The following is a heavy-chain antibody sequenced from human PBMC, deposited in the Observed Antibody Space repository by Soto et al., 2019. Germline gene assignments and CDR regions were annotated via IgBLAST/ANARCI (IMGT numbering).Heavy chain of an antibody. CDR2: IYYSGST. Sequence: QVQLQESGPGLVKPSETLSLTCTVSGGSISSYYWSWIRQPPGKGLEWIGYIYYSGSTNYNPSLKSRVTISVDTSKNQFSLKLSSVTAADTAVYYCASSPALSGYEFDYWGQGTLVTDSS. J-gene: IGHJ4*02. V-gene: IGHV4-59*08. CDR1: GGSISSYY. D-gene: IGHD5-12*01. CDR3: ASSPALSGYEFDY.